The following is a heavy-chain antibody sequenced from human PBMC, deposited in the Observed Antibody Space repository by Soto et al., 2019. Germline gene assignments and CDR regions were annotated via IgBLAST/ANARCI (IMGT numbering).Heavy chain of an antibody. CDR1: GGSIISGDYY. CDR2: IYYSGST. D-gene: IGHD3-10*01. J-gene: IGHJ5*02. V-gene: IGHV4-30-4*01. Sequence: SETLSLTCTVSGGSIISGDYYWILIRQPPGKGLEWIGYIYYSGSTYYNPSLKSRVTISVDTSKNQFSLKLSSVTAADTAVYYCARGQWFGELYFWFDPWGQGTLVTVSS. CDR3: ARGQWFGELYFWFDP.